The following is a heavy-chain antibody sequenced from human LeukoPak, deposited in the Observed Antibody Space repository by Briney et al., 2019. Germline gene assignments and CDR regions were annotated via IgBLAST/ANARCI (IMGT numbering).Heavy chain of an antibody. V-gene: IGHV3-23*01. CDR3: AKALGSALLYGMDV. Sequence: SGRGGNTYYADSVKGRFTISRDNSKNTLYLQMNSLRAEDTAVYYCAKALGSALLYGMDVWGQGTTVTVSS. CDR2: SGRGGNT. J-gene: IGHJ6*02. D-gene: IGHD3-16*01.